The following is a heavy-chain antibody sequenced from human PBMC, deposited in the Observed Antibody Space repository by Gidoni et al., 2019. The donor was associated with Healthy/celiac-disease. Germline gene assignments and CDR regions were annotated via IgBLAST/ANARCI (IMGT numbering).Heavy chain of an antibody. Sequence: QVQLVQSGAEVKKPGSSVKVSCKASGGTFSSYSISWVRQAPGQGLEWRGGIIPIFGTSNYAQKFQGRVTITADESTSTAYMELSSLRSEDTAVYYCAREGAIVVVPAAYGKNYYYYMDVWGKGTTVTVSS. CDR3: AREGAIVVVPAAYGKNYYYYMDV. J-gene: IGHJ6*03. CDR1: GGTFSSYS. D-gene: IGHD2-2*01. V-gene: IGHV1-69*01. CDR2: IIPIFGTS.